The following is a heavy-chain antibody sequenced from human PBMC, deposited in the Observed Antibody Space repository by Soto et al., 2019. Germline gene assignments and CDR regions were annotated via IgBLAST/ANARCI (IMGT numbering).Heavy chain of an antibody. D-gene: IGHD3-22*01. CDR1: GFTFSFYW. CDR3: ARASWDSSGFYPYYFDY. J-gene: IGHJ4*02. Sequence: PGGSLRLSCAASGFTFSFYWMSWVRQAPGKGLEWVANIKQDGSEKKYVDSVKGLFTISRDNAKNSLYLQMNSLRAEDTAVYYCARASWDSSGFYPYYFDYWGQGTLVTVSS. V-gene: IGHV3-7*01. CDR2: IKQDGSEK.